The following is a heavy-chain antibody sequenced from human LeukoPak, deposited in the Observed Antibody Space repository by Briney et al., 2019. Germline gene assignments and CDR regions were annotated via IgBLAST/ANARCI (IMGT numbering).Heavy chain of an antibody. CDR3: ARDLNYYDSSGYSYYYYYMDV. CDR1: GGSISSYY. J-gene: IGHJ6*03. V-gene: IGHV4-4*07. Sequence: SETLSLTCTVSGGSISSYYWSWIRQPAGKGLEWIGRIYTSGSTNYNPSLKSRVTMSVGTSKNQFSLKLSSVTAADTAVYYCARDLNYYDSSGYSYYYYYMDVWGKGTTVTVSS. CDR2: IYTSGST. D-gene: IGHD3-22*01.